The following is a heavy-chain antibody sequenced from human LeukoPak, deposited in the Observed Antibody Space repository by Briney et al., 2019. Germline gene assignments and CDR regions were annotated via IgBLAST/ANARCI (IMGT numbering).Heavy chain of an antibody. V-gene: IGHV1-2*02. CDR1: GYNLTGYY. D-gene: IGHD3-22*01. CDR2: INPNSGGT. Sequence: ASVKVSCKASGYNLTGYYLHWVRQAPGQGLEWMGWINPNSGGTNYAQKFQGRVTMTRDTSISTAYMELSRLRSDDTAVYYCTRPTGYFDSSGYYPKWFDPWGQGTLVTVSS. CDR3: TRPTGYFDSSGYYPKWFDP. J-gene: IGHJ5*02.